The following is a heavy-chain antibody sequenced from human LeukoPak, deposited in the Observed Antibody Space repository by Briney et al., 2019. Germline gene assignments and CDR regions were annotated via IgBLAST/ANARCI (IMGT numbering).Heavy chain of an antibody. D-gene: IGHD1-26*01. CDR3: AKDVGKWESLHFFDY. V-gene: IGHV3-23*01. CDR2: ISGSGAST. J-gene: IGHJ4*02. CDR1: GFTLSTNA. Sequence: GGSLRLSCLTSGFTLSTNAMRWVRQAPGKGLEWISGISGSGASTYYADSVKGRFTISRDDSRNTLYLQMNSLRGDDTAVYYCAKDVGKWESLHFFDYWGQGTLVTVSS.